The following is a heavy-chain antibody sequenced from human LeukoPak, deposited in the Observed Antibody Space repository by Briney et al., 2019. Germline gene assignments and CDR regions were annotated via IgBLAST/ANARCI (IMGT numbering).Heavy chain of an antibody. Sequence: HPGRSLRLSCAASGFTFSSYGMHWVRQAPGKGLEWVAVISYDGSNKYYADSVKGRLTISRDNSKNTLYLQMNSLRAEDTAVYYCAKDWVFQYYYDSSGYYWNYFDYWGQGTLVTVSS. CDR1: GFTFSSYG. CDR3: AKDWVFQYYYDSSGYYWNYFDY. D-gene: IGHD3-22*01. CDR2: ISYDGSNK. V-gene: IGHV3-30*18. J-gene: IGHJ4*02.